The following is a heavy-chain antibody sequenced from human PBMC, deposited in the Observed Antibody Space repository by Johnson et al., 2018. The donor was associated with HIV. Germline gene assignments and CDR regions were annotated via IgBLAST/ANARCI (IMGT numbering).Heavy chain of an antibody. CDR2: IKQDGSEK. Sequence: VQLVESGGGLVQPGGSLRLSCAASGFTFSSYWMSWVRQAPGKGLEWVANIKQDGSEKYYADSVKGRFTISRDNFKNTLSLQMNSLSTEDTAVYFCAKLSGTYSLFDPFDIWGQGTMVTVSS. V-gene: IGHV3-7*02. D-gene: IGHD1-26*01. CDR1: GFTFSSYW. CDR3: AKLSGTYSLFDPFDI. J-gene: IGHJ3*02.